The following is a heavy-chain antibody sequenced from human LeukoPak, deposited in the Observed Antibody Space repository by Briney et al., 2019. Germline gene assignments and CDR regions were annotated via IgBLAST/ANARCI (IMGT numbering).Heavy chain of an antibody. Sequence: VKVSCKVSGYTLTELSMHWVRQAPGKGLEWMGGFDPEDGETIYAQKFQGRVTMTEDTSTDTAYMEPSSLRSEDTAVYYCATTKKHYDYVWGSTLGGRLDYWGQGTLVTVSS. D-gene: IGHD3-16*01. CDR3: ATTKKHYDYVWGSTLGGRLDY. CDR2: FDPEDGET. CDR1: GYTLTELS. V-gene: IGHV1-24*01. J-gene: IGHJ4*02.